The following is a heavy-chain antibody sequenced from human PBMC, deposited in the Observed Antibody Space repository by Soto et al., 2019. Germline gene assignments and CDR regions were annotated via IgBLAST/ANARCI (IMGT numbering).Heavy chain of an antibody. CDR1: GYTFPSYD. V-gene: IGHV1-8*01. J-gene: IGHJ5*01. CDR3: ACMVESGNWFDF. D-gene: IGHD1-26*01. CDR2: MNPNSGNT. Sequence: DSVKVSCKTSGYTFPSYDINWVRHATGQGLEWMGWMNPNSGNTGYAQKFQGRVTMTRNTSISTAYMELSSLRSEDTAVYYCACMVESGNWFDFRGQGTLVIGSS.